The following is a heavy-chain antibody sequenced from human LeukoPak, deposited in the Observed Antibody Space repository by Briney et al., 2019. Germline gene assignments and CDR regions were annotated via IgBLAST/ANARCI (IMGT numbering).Heavy chain of an antibody. V-gene: IGHV4-4*07. CDR1: GDSISGFY. Sequence: SETLSLTCTVSGDSISGFYWSWIRQAAGKGLEWIGHIYTSGSTNCNPSLKSRVTMSVDMSKNQFSLKLRSVTAADTAVYYCARDLGYGSGRRIDPWGQGALVTVSS. CDR3: ARDLGYGSGRRIDP. CDR2: IYTSGST. J-gene: IGHJ5*02. D-gene: IGHD3-10*01.